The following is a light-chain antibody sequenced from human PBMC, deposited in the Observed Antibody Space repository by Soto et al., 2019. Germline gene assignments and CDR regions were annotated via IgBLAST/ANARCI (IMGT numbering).Light chain of an antibody. J-gene: IGKJ5*01. CDR1: QSVGSTY. V-gene: IGKV3D-15*01. Sequence: EIVLTQSPGTLSLSPGERATLSCRASQSVGSTYLAWYQQKPGQAPRLLIYYISTRATGIPARFSGSGSGTEFTLTINSLQSEDSAVYYCQQHNQWPITFGQGTRLEIK. CDR2: YIS. CDR3: QQHNQWPIT.